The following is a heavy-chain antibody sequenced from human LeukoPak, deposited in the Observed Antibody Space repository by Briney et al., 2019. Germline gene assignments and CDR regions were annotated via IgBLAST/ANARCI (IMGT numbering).Heavy chain of an antibody. D-gene: IGHD6-13*01. CDR2: LNSDGSRT. Sequence: PGGSLRLSCAASGFTFSSHWMHWVRQAPGKGLVWVSRLNSDGSRTDYADSVKGRFTISRDNAKNTLYLQMNSLRAEDTAVYSCARDGRVGADGTILDYWGQGTLVNVSS. V-gene: IGHV3-74*01. CDR3: ARDGRVGADGTILDY. CDR1: GFTFSSHW. J-gene: IGHJ4*02.